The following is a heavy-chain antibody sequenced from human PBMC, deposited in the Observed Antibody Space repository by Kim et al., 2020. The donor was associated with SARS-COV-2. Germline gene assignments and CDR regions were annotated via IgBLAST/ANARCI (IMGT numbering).Heavy chain of an antibody. D-gene: IGHD3-3*02. V-gene: IGHV3-30*07. J-gene: IGHJ4*02. CDR3: AAAFEY. Sequence: YAGSKEFYADSVRGRFTLSRDNSRNTLSLQMNSRKAKDPSMYYCAAAFEYWGQGTLVTVSS. CDR2: YAGSKE.